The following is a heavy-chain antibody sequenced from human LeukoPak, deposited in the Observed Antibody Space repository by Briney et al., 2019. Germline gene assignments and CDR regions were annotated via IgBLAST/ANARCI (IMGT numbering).Heavy chain of an antibody. CDR2: INTGNGNT. V-gene: IGHV1-3*04. D-gene: IGHD6-6*01. CDR3: AKVESSSSFDY. Sequence: GASVKVSCKASGYTFISYAIHWVRQAPGQGLEWMGWINTGNGNTKYSQTFQGRVTITRVTSASTAYVELSSLRFDDTAVYYCAKVESSSSFDYWGQGTLVTVSS. CDR1: GYTFISYA. J-gene: IGHJ4*02.